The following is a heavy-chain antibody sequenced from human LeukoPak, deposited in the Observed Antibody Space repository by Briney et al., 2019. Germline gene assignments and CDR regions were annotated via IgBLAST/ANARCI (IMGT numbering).Heavy chain of an antibody. J-gene: IGHJ4*02. D-gene: IGHD6-13*01. V-gene: IGHV4-39*01. CDR2: IYYSGST. CDR3: ARRDGSSWPKINFDY. Sequence: SETLSLTCTVSGGSISSSTYYWGWIRQPPGKGLEWIGSIYYSGSTYYNPSLKSRVTISVDTSKNQFSLKLSSVTAADTAAYYCARRDGSSWPKINFDYWGQGILVTVSS. CDR1: GGSISSSTYY.